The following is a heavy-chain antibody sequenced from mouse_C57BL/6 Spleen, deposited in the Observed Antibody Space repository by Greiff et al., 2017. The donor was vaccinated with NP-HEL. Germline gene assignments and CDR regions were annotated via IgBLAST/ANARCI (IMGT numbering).Heavy chain of an antibody. CDR2: IDPETGGT. CDR1: GYTFTDYE. D-gene: IGHD1-1*01. CDR3: TRSLGSSYHFDY. Sequence: QVQLQQSGAELVRPGASVTLSCKASGYTFTDYEMHWVKQTPVHGLEWIGAIDPETGGTAYNQKFKGKAILTADKSSSTAYMELRSLTSEDSAVYYCTRSLGSSYHFDYWGQGTTLTVSS. V-gene: IGHV1-15*01. J-gene: IGHJ2*01.